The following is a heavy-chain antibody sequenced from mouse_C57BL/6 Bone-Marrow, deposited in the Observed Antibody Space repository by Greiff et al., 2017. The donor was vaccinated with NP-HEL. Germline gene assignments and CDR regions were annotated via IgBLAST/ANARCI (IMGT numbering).Heavy chain of an antibody. CDR1: GFTFSDYY. Sequence: EVQGVESGGGLVQPGGSLKLSCAASGFTFSDYYMYWVRQTPEKRLEWVAYISNGGGSTYYPDTVKGRFTISRDNAKNTLYLQMSRLKSEDTAMYYCARDYDGNYYAMDYWGQGTSVTVSS. D-gene: IGHD2-4*01. V-gene: IGHV5-12*01. J-gene: IGHJ4*01. CDR3: ARDYDGNYYAMDY. CDR2: ISNGGGST.